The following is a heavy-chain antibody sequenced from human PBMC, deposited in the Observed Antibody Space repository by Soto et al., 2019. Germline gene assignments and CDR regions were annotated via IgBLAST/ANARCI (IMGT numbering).Heavy chain of an antibody. J-gene: IGHJ4*02. CDR2: INPNSGGT. CDR1: GYTFTGYY. V-gene: IGHV1-2*04. Sequence: ASVKVSCKASGYTFTGYYMHWVRQAPGQGLEWMGWINPNSGGTNYAQKFQGWVTMTRDTSISTAYMELSRLRSDDTAVYYCARMYYYDSSETYYFDYWGQGTLVTVSS. D-gene: IGHD3-22*01. CDR3: ARMYYYDSSETYYFDY.